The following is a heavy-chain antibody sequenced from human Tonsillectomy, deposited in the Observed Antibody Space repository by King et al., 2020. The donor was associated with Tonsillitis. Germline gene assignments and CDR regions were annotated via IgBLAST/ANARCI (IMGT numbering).Heavy chain of an antibody. CDR1: GGSTYA. CDR3: ARVPGAQLVRPFDY. CDR2: IIPLFDTT. D-gene: IGHD6-6*01. V-gene: IGHV1-69*01. Sequence: VQLVQSGADLKKPGSSVKVSCKASGGSTYAITWVRQAPGQGLEWMGLIIPLFDTTNYAQKFQGRLTITAVESTTTFYMELNSLTSEDTAIYYVARVPGAQLVRPFDYWGQGTLVTVTS. J-gene: IGHJ4*02.